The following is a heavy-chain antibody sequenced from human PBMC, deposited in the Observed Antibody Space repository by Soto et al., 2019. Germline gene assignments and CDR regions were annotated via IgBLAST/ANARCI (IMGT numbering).Heavy chain of an antibody. Sequence: QVQLQESGPGLVKPSQTLSLTCTVSGGSISSGDYYWSWIRQPPGKGLEWIGYLYYSGSTYYNPSLKSRVTISVDTSKNQSSLKLSSVTAADTAVYYCARVADCSGGRCYFSVDYWGQGTLVTVSS. CDR3: ARVADCSGGRCYFSVDY. D-gene: IGHD2-15*01. V-gene: IGHV4-30-4*01. CDR1: GGSISSGDYY. CDR2: LYYSGST. J-gene: IGHJ4*02.